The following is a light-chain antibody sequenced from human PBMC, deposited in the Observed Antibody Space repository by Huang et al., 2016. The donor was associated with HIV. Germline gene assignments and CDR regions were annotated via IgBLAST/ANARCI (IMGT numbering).Light chain of an antibody. CDR3: QQFGSSPPYS. Sequence: EILLTQSPDTLSLSPGERATFPFRASQSVNNNYLAWYQQKPGQAPRLLIDRASTRATGIPGRFSGSGSGTDFTLTISRLEPDDFAVYYCQQFGSSPPYSFGQGTKLEIK. J-gene: IGKJ2*03. CDR2: RAS. V-gene: IGKV3-20*01. CDR1: QSVNNNY.